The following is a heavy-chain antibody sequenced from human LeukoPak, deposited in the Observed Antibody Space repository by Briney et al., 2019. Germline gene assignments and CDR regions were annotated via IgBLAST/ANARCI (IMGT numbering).Heavy chain of an antibody. D-gene: IGHD3-22*01. V-gene: IGHV1-69*04. CDR3: ASGVRDYDSSGPRDY. J-gene: IGHJ4*02. CDR1: GGTFSSYA. Sequence: APVKVSCKASGGTFSSYAISWVRQAPGQGLERMGRIIPILGIANYAQKFQGRVTITADKSTSTAYMELSSLRSEDTAVYYCASGVRDYDSSGPRDYWGQGTLVTVPS. CDR2: IIPILGIA.